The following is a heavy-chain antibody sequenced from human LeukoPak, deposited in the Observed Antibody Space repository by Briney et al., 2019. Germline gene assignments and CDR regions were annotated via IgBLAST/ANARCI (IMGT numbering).Heavy chain of an antibody. V-gene: IGHV3-15*01. CDR2: IKSKTDGGTT. J-gene: IGHJ4*02. D-gene: IGHD3-10*01. CDR1: GFTFSNAW. Sequence: GGSLRLSCAASGFTFSNAWMSWVRQAPGKGLEWVGRIKSKTDGGTTDYAAPVKGRFTISRDDSKNTLYLQMNSLKTEDTAVYYCTTWVRGVITKDYWGQGTLVTVSS. CDR3: TTWVRGVITKDY.